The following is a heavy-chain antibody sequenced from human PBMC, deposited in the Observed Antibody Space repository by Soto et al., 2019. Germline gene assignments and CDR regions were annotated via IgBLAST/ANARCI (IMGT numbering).Heavy chain of an antibody. D-gene: IGHD6-6*01. V-gene: IGHV3-30-3*01. CDR1: GFTFSSYA. CDR2: ISYDGSNK. Sequence: QVQLVESGGGVVQPGRSLRLSCAASGFTFSSYAMHWVRQAPGKGLEWVAVISYDGSNKYYADSVKGRFTISRDNSKNTLYLQMNILRAEDTAVYYCARVGGRAARYYFDYWGQGTLVTVSS. J-gene: IGHJ4*02. CDR3: ARVGGRAARYYFDY.